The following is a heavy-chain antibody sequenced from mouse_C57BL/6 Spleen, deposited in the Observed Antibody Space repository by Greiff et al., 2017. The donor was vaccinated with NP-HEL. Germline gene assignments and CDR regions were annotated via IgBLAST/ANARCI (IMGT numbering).Heavy chain of an antibody. J-gene: IGHJ4*01. CDR2: ISYDGSN. Sequence: VQLKQSGPGLVKPSQSLSLTCSVTGYSITSGYYWNWIRQFPGNKLEWMGYISYDGSNNYNPSLKNRISITRDTSKNQFFLKLNSVTTEDTATYYCARGNYLYYAMDYWGQGTSVTVSS. CDR1: GYSITSGYY. V-gene: IGHV3-6*01. D-gene: IGHD2-1*01. CDR3: ARGNYLYYAMDY.